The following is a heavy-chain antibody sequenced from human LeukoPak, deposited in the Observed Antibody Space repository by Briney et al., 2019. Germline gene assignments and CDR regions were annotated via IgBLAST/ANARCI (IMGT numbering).Heavy chain of an antibody. J-gene: IGHJ4*02. Sequence: GGSLRLSCAASGFTFSNAWMSWVRQAPGKGLEWVGRIKGKTDGGTTDYAAPVKGRFTISRDDSKNTLYLQMNSLKTEDTAVYYCTTGPSYDYVWGSYRYTPFDYWGQGTLVTVSS. CDR3: TTGPSYDYVWGSYRYTPFDY. V-gene: IGHV3-15*01. CDR2: IKGKTDGGTT. D-gene: IGHD3-16*02. CDR1: GFTFSNAW.